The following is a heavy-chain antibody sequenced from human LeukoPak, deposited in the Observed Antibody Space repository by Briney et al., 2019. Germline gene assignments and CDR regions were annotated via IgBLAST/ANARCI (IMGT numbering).Heavy chain of an antibody. V-gene: IGHV3-13*01. CDR2: IGTAGDT. CDR1: GFTFSSYD. J-gene: IGHJ5*02. CDR3: ARARGGSNWFDP. Sequence: GGSLRLSCAASGFTFSSYDMHWVRQATGKGLEWVSAIGTAGDTYYPGSVKGRFTISRENAKNSLYLQMNSLRAGDTAVYYCARARGGSNWFDPRGQGTLVTVSS. D-gene: IGHD5-12*01.